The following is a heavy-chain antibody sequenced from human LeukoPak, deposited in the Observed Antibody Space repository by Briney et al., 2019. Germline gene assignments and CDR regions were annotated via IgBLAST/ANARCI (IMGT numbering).Heavy chain of an antibody. CDR1: GLTFTSAW. V-gene: IGHV3-15*01. J-gene: IGHJ5*02. D-gene: IGHD5-12*01. CDR3: TTHSGNDLRS. Sequence: GGSLRLSCATSGLTFTSAWLTWVRQAPGKGLEWVGRIKSKSVGETTDYAAPVKGRFTISGDDSENTLYLQMNSLKTEDTAVYYCTTHSGNDLRSWGQGTLVTVSS. CDR2: IKSKSVGETT.